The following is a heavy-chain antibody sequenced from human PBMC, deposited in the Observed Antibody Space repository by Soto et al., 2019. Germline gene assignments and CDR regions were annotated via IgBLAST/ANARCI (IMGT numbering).Heavy chain of an antibody. CDR1: GGSISSYY. J-gene: IGHJ4*02. Sequence: QVQLQESGPGLVKPSETLSLTCTVSGGSISSYYWSWIRQPPGKGLEWIGYSDYSGSTNYNPSLNSRLTISVDTSKHLFSLKLSSVTAADTAVYYCARRSYCSGGSCHDYWGQGTLVTVSS. CDR3: ARRSYCSGGSCHDY. CDR2: SDYSGST. V-gene: IGHV4-59*01. D-gene: IGHD2-15*01.